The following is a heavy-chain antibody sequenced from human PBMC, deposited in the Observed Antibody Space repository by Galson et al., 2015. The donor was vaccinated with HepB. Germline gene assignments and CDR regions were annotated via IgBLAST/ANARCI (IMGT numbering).Heavy chain of an antibody. D-gene: IGHD2-15*01. J-gene: IGHJ2*01. CDR1: GFTFSSYW. V-gene: IGHV3-74*01. CDR3: ARAGGPYWYFDL. Sequence: SLRLSCAASGFTFSSYWMHWVRQAPGKGPEWVSRINSDGTSTSYADSVKGRFTISRDNAKNTLYLQMNSLRAEDTAVYYCARAGGPYWYFDLWGRGTLVTVSS. CDR2: INSDGTST.